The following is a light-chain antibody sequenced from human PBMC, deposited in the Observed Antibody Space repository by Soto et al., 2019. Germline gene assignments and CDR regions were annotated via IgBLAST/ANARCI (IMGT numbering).Light chain of an antibody. J-gene: IGLJ1*01. V-gene: IGLV2-18*02. CDR1: SSDVGSYNR. Sequence: QSVLTQPPSVSGSPGQSVTISCTGTSSDVGSYNRVSWYQLPPGTAPQLMVYEVSNRPSGVPDRFSGSKSGNTASLTISGLQAEDEADYYCSSYTSSSTYVFGTGTKVTVL. CDR2: EVS. CDR3: SSYTSSSTYV.